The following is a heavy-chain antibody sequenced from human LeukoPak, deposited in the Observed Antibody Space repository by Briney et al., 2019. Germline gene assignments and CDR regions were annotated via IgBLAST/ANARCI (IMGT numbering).Heavy chain of an antibody. CDR2: IYSGGST. J-gene: IGHJ3*02. Sequence: GGSLRLSCAASGFTVSSNYMSWVRQAPGKGLEWVSVIYSGGSTYYADSVKGRFTISRDNSKNTLYLQMNSLRAEDTAVYYCAREVYYYDSSGYSHDAFDIWGQGTMVTVSS. CDR3: AREVYYYDSSGYSHDAFDI. CDR1: GFTVSSNY. V-gene: IGHV3-66*01. D-gene: IGHD3-22*01.